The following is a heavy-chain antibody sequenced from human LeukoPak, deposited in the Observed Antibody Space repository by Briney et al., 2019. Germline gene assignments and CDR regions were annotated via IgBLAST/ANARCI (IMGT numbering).Heavy chain of an antibody. V-gene: IGHV4-39*01. CDR2: IYYSGST. CDR1: GGSISSSTYY. D-gene: IGHD3/OR15-3a*01. J-gene: IGHJ4*02. CDR3: AAGLGLRYYFDY. Sequence: PSETLSLTCIVSGGSISSSTYYWGWIRQPPGKGLEWIGSIYYSGSTYYNPSLKSRVTISVDTSKNQFSLKLSSVTAADTAVYYCAAGLGLRYYFDYWGQGTLVTVSS.